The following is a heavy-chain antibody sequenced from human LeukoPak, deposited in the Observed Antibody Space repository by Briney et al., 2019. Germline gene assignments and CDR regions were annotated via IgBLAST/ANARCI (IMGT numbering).Heavy chain of an antibody. Sequence: ASVKVSCKASGYTFTSYDINWVRQATGQGLESMGWMNPNSGNTGYAQKFQGRVTMTRNTSISTAYMELSSLRSEDTAVYYCARLVAARLSWFDPWGQGTLVTVSS. CDR2: MNPNSGNT. CDR3: ARLVAARLSWFDP. CDR1: GYTFTSYD. V-gene: IGHV1-8*01. D-gene: IGHD6-6*01. J-gene: IGHJ5*02.